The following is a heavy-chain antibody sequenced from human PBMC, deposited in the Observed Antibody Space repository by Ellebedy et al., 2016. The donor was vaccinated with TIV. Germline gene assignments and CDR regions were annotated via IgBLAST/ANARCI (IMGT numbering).Heavy chain of an antibody. CDR1: GGTFSSYA. D-gene: IGHD1-20*01. V-gene: IGHV1-69*06. CDR3: ARDRNRITGTNFDY. J-gene: IGHJ4*02. Sequence: SVKVSXKASGGTFSSYAISWVRQAPGQGLEWMGGIIPIFGTANYAQKFQGRVTITADKSTSTAYMELSSLRSEDTAVYYCARDRNRITGTNFDYWGQGTLVTVSS. CDR2: IIPIFGTA.